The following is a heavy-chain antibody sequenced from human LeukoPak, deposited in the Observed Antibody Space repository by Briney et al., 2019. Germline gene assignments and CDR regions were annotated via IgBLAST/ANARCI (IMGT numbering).Heavy chain of an antibody. V-gene: IGHV1-69*13. Sequence: SVKVSCKASGYTFTSYGISWVRQAPGQGLEWMGGIIPIFGTANYAQKFQGRVTITADESTSTAYMELSSLRSEDTAVYYCARDVGVVAARFDPWGQGTLVTVSS. J-gene: IGHJ5*02. CDR2: IIPIFGTA. CDR1: GYTFTSYG. D-gene: IGHD2-15*01. CDR3: ARDVGVVAARFDP.